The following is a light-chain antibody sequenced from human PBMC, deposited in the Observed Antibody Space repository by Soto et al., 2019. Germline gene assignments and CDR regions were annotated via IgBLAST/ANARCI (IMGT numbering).Light chain of an antibody. V-gene: IGKV3-15*01. CDR2: GAS. Sequence: EIVMTQSPATLSVSPGERATLSCRASQSVSSNLAWYQQKPGQAPRLLIYGASTRATGIPARFSGSGSGTEITLTISSLQSEDFAVYYCQQYNNWLFSLTFGGGTKVEIK. CDR1: QSVSSN. CDR3: QQYNNWLFSLT. J-gene: IGKJ4*01.